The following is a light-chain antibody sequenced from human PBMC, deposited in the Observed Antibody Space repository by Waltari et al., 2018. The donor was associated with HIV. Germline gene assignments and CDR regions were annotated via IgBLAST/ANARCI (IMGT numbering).Light chain of an antibody. V-gene: IGLV2-14*01. J-gene: IGLJ3*02. CDR1: SSDVGGYNY. Sequence: QSALSQPASVSGSPGQSITIPCTGTSSDVGGYNYVSWYQHHPGKAPKLLLYEVNNRPSGVSDRFSGSKSGNTASLTVSGLQVEDEADYYCSSYTASSTWVFGGGTDLTVL. CDR2: EVN. CDR3: SSYTASSTWV.